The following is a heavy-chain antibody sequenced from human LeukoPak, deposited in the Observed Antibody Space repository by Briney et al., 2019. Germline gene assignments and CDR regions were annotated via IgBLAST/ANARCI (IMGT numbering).Heavy chain of an antibody. V-gene: IGHV3-48*01. J-gene: IGHJ3*02. CDR3: ARGDIDAFDI. CDR1: GFTFSSYS. CDR2: ISSSSSTI. D-gene: IGHD3-9*01. Sequence: PGGSLGLSCAASGFTFSSYSMNWVRQAPGKGLEWVSYISSSSSTIYYADSVKGRFTISRDNAKNSLYLQMNSLRAEDTAVYYCARGDIDAFDIWGQGTMVTVSS.